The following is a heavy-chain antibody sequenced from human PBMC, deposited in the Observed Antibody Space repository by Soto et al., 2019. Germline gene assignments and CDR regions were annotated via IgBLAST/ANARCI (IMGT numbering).Heavy chain of an antibody. CDR2: INPSGGST. CDR1: GYTFTNYH. J-gene: IGHJ6*02. V-gene: IGHV1-46*01. Sequence: ASVKVSCKTSGYTFTNYHIHWVRQAPGQGLEWMGIINPSGGSTSYAQKFQGRVTMTRDTSTSTVYMELSSLRSEDTAVYYCAITSYGMDVWGQGTTVTVSS. CDR3: AITSYGMDV. D-gene: IGHD1-20*01.